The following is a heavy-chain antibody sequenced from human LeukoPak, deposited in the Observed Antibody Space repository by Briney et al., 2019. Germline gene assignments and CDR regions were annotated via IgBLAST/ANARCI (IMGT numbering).Heavy chain of an antibody. CDR3: AKDPPLYYYDSSGRNNWFDP. V-gene: IGHV3-21*04. J-gene: IGHJ5*02. D-gene: IGHD3-22*01. CDR2: ITSSSNYI. Sequence: PGGSLRLSCAASGFTFSIYSMNWVRQAPGKGLEWVSRITSSSNYIYYADSVKGRFTISRDNSKNTLYLQMNSLRAEDTAVYYCAKDPPLYYYDSSGRNNWFDPWGQGTLVTVSS. CDR1: GFTFSIYS.